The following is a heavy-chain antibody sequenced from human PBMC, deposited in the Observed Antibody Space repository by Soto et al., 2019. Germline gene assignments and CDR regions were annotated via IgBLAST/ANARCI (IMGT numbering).Heavy chain of an antibody. Sequence: EVQLVESGGGLVKPGGSLRLSCAASGFTFSSYSMNWVRQAPGKGLEWVSSISSSSSYIYYADSVKGRFTISRDNAKNSLYLQMNSLRAEDTAVYYCARIPGDYVQKDDYWGQGTLVTVSS. CDR2: ISSSSSYI. V-gene: IGHV3-21*01. D-gene: IGHD4-17*01. CDR1: GFTFSSYS. CDR3: ARIPGDYVQKDDY. J-gene: IGHJ4*02.